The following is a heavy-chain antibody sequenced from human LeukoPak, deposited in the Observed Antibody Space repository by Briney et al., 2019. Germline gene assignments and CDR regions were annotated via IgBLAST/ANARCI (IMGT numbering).Heavy chain of an antibody. V-gene: IGHV4-30-2*01. CDR3: ARGHYYDSSGSGGNWFDP. J-gene: IGHJ5*02. D-gene: IGHD3-22*01. CDR2: IYHSGST. Sequence: PSETLSLTCAVSGGSISSGGYSWNWIRQPPGKGLEWIGYIYHSGSTNYNPSLKSRVTISVDTSKNQFSLKLSSVTAADTAVYYCARGHYYDSSGSGGNWFDPWGQGTLVTVSS. CDR1: GGSISSGGYS.